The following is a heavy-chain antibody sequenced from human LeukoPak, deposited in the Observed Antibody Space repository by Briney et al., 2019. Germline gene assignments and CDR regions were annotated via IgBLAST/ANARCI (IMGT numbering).Heavy chain of an antibody. CDR2: ISSSSSTI. V-gene: IGHV3-48*04. Sequence: GGSLRLSCAASGFTFSSYSMNWVRQAPGKGLEWVSYISSSSSTIYYADSVKGRFTISRDNAKNSLYLQMNSLRAEDTAVYYCARDYLGAASAFDIWGQGTMVTVSS. J-gene: IGHJ3*02. CDR1: GFTFSSYS. CDR3: ARDYLGAASAFDI. D-gene: IGHD3-16*01.